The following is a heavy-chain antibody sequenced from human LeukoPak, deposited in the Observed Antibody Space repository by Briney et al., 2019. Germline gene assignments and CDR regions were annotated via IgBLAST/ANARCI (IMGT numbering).Heavy chain of an antibody. Sequence: SVKVSCKASGGTFSSYAISWVRQAPGQGLEWMGGIIPIFGTANYAQKFQGRVTITADESTSTAYMELSSLRSEDTAVYYCARGRDDYYDSSGHHWYFDLWGRGTLVTVSS. D-gene: IGHD3-22*01. V-gene: IGHV1-69*01. CDR2: IIPIFGTA. CDR1: GGTFSSYA. CDR3: ARGRDDYYDSSGHHWYFDL. J-gene: IGHJ2*01.